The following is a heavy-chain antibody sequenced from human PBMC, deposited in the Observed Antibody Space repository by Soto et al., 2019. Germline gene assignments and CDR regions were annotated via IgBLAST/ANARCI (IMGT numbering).Heavy chain of an antibody. CDR1: GYPVTAYY. V-gene: IGHV1-2*02. CDR2: INPATGAA. CDR3: ARGWGVGVAGSAAGAM. J-gene: IGHJ3*02. D-gene: IGHD3-3*01. Sequence: QLHLVQSGAVVKKPGASVTVSCSASGYPVTAYYMHWVRQAPGRGLEWMGGINPATGAAKYTQTSRGSATMTSDTPTSTVLMELRGLTSGDKAVFYCARGWGVGVAGSAAGAMWGQGTLVTVSS.